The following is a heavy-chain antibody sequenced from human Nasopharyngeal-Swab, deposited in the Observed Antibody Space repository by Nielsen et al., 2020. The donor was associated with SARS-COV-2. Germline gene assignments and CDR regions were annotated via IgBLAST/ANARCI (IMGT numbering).Heavy chain of an antibody. V-gene: IGHV4-59*13. D-gene: IGHD2-2*01. Sequence: SETLSLTCTVCGGSISSYYWSWIRQPPGKGLEWIGCVDSSGSTNYKPSLKSRVTISVDTSKNQFSLNLSSVTAADTAVYYCGRGACSITTCYENVDVWGQGTTVTVSS. CDR2: VDSSGST. CDR1: GGSISSYY. CDR3: GRGACSITTCYENVDV. J-gene: IGHJ6*02.